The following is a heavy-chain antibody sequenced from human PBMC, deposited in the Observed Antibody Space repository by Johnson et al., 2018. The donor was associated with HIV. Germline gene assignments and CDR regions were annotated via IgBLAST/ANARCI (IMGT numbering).Heavy chain of an antibody. J-gene: IGHJ3*02. CDR3: ARDRASSSTSDAFDI. CDR2: IYSGGST. Sequence: VQLVESGGGVVRPGGSLRLSCAASGFTLHDYDMSWVRQAPGKGLEWVSVIYSGGSTYYADSVKGRFTISRDNSKNTLYLQMNSLRAEDTAVYHCARDRASSSTSDAFDIWGQGTMVTVSS. D-gene: IGHD6-6*01. V-gene: IGHV3-66*02. CDR1: GFTLHDYD.